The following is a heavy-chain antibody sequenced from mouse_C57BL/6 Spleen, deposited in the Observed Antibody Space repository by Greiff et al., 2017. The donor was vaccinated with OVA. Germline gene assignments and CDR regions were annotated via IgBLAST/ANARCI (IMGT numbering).Heavy chain of an antibody. J-gene: IGHJ4*01. Sequence: EVKLQESGPELVKPGASVKISCKASGYTFTDYYMNWVKQSHGKSLEWIGDINPNNGGTSYNQKFKGKATLTVDKSSSTAYMELRSLTSEDSAVYYCARGSYYDYFYYAMDYWGQGTSVTVSS. CDR2: INPNNGGT. CDR1: GYTFTDYY. D-gene: IGHD2-4*01. V-gene: IGHV1-26*01. CDR3: ARGSYYDYFYYAMDY.